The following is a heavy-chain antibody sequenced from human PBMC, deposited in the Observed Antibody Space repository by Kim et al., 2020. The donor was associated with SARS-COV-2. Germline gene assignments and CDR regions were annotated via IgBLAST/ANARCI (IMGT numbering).Heavy chain of an antibody. V-gene: IGHV3-72*01. CDR1: GFTLSDHY. J-gene: IGHJ6*02. CDR2: TRNKVNSYTT. D-gene: IGHD3-10*01. CDR3: SLAVRRVIKSTGGHYDGMDV. Sequence: GGSLRLSCAASGFTLSDHYMDWVRQAPGKGLEWVGRTRNKVNSYTTEYAASVKGRFSISRDDSKNSLYLQMNSLKIEDTAVYYCSLAVRRVIKSTGGHYDGMDVWGQGTTVTVSS.